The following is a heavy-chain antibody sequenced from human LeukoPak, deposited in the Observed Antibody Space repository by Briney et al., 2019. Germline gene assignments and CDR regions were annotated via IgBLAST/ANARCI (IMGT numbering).Heavy chain of an antibody. D-gene: IGHD3-22*01. V-gene: IGHV3-23*01. CDR2: ISGGGGST. CDR1: GFPFSIYA. CDR3: AKFIFPTNDSNGSLDY. Sequence: GGSLRLSCAASGFPFSIYAMSWVRRAPGKGLEWVSAISGGGGSTYYADSVKGRFSISRDNSKNTLYLQMNILRADDTAVYYCAKFIFPTNDSNGSLDYWGQGTLVTVSS. J-gene: IGHJ4*02.